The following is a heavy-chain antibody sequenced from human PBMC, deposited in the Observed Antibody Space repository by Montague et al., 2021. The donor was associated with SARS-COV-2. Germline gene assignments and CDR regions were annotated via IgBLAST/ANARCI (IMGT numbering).Heavy chain of an antibody. CDR3: ARMDILTGYYAYGMDV. CDR1: GFSLSTSGMC. J-gene: IGHJ6*02. V-gene: IGHV2-70*01. Sequence: VKPTQTLTLTCTFSGFSLSTSGMCVSWIRQPPGKALEWLALIDWDDDKYYSTSLRTRLTISKDTSKNQVVLTMTNVDPVDTATYYCARMDILTGYYAYGMDVWGQGTTVTVSS. D-gene: IGHD3-9*01. CDR2: IDWDDDK.